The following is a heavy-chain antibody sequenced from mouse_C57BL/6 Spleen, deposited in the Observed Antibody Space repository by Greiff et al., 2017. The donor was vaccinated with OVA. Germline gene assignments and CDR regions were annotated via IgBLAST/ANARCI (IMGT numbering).Heavy chain of an antibody. CDR3: ARAYSNYVRGFAY. CDR2: ISDGGRYT. Sequence: EVQRVESGGGLVKPGGSLKLSCAASGFTFSSYAMSWVRQTPEKRLEWVATISDGGRYTYYPDNVKGRFTISRDNAKNNLYLQMSHLKSEDTAMYYCARAYSNYVRGFAYWGQGTLVTVSA. J-gene: IGHJ3*01. V-gene: IGHV5-4*01. D-gene: IGHD2-5*01. CDR1: GFTFSSYA.